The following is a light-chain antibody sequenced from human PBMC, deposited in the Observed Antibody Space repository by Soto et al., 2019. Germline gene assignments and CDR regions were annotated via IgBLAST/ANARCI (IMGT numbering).Light chain of an antibody. V-gene: IGKV3-15*01. CDR2: GVS. Sequence: EIVLTQSPATLSVSPGETATLSCRASQNIKSNLVWYQQKPGQAPWRLIYGVSTRATGTPARFSGSGSGTEFTLTISSLQSEDFAIYYCQQYNEWPPWTFGQGTRVEI. CDR1: QNIKSN. J-gene: IGKJ1*01. CDR3: QQYNEWPPWT.